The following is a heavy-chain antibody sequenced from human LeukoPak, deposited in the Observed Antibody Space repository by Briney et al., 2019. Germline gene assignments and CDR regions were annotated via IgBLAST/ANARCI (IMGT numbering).Heavy chain of an antibody. J-gene: IGHJ4*02. CDR3: ARDSHSPFDY. CDR2: ISYDGSNK. Sequence: GRSLRLSCAASGFTFSSYAMHWVRQAPGKGLEWVAVISYDGSNKYYADSVKGRFTISRDNSKNTLYLQMNSLRAEDTAVYYCARDSHSPFDYWGQGTLVTVSS. V-gene: IGHV3-30-3*01. CDR1: GFTFSSYA.